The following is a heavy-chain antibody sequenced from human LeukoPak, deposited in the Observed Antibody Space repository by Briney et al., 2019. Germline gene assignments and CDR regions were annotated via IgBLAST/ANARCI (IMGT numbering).Heavy chain of an antibody. D-gene: IGHD1-1*01. V-gene: IGHV3-30-3*01. CDR1: GFTFGDYA. CDR3: AAMWYNWNDYFDY. Sequence: GGSLRLSCAASGFTFGDYAMHWVRQAPGKGLEWVAVISYDGSNKYYADSVKGRFTISRDNSKNTLYLQMNSLRAEDTAVYYCAAMWYNWNDYFDYWGQGTLVTVSS. J-gene: IGHJ4*02. CDR2: ISYDGSNK.